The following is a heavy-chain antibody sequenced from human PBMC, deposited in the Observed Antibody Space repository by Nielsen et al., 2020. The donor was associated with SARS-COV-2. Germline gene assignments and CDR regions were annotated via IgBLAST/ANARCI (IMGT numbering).Heavy chain of an antibody. V-gene: IGHV1-3*01. D-gene: IGHD6-19*01. CDR1: GYTFTSFA. J-gene: IGHJ4*02. CDR3: ARITPSSGWDY. Sequence: ASVKVSCKPSGYTFTSFAIHWVRQAPGQSLEWMGWINAGNGNTKYSQKFQGRVTMTRDTSANTAYMELSSPSSEDTAVYYCARITPSSGWDYWGQGTLVTVSS. CDR2: INAGNGNT.